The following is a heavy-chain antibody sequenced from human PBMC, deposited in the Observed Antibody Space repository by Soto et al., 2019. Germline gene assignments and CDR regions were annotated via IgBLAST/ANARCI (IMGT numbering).Heavy chain of an antibody. CDR3: ARSTTTVVTLGY. CDR2: IYYSGST. J-gene: IGHJ4*02. D-gene: IGHD4-17*01. Sequence: QLQLQESGPGLVKPSETLSLTCTVSGGSISSSSYYWGWIRQPPGKGLEWIGSIYYSGSTYYNPSLKGRLTIPVDTSKTQFSLKLSSVTAADTAVYYCARSTTTVVTLGYWGQGTLVTVSS. V-gene: IGHV4-39*01. CDR1: GGSISSSSYY.